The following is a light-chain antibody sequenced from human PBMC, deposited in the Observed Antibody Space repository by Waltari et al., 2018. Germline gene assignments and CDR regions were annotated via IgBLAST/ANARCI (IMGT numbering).Light chain of an antibody. CDR1: SSAVGCPDH. CDR2: DVS. J-gene: IGLJ3*02. CDR3: CAYAGSYFMV. Sequence: QSALTQPRSVSGSPGQSVPLPCTGTSSAVGCPDHFPWYQQYPGKGPKLLFYDVSKRPSGVPYRFSASKSGNTASLTISGLQPEDEADYYCCAYAGSYFMVFGGGTRLTVL. V-gene: IGLV2-11*01.